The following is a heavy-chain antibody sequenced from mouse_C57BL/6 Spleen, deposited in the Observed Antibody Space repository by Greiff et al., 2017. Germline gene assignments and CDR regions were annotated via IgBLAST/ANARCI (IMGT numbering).Heavy chain of an antibody. CDR1: GYAFSSSW. D-gene: IGHD2-4*01. J-gene: IGHJ4*01. CDR3: ARFGIYYDYEDYAMDY. CDR2: IYPGDGDT. Sequence: QVQLKESGPELVKPGASVKISCKASGYAFSSSWMNWVKQRPGKGLEWIGRIYPGDGDTNYNGKFKGKATLTADKSSSTAYMQLSSLTSEDSAVYFCARFGIYYDYEDYAMDYWGQGTSVTVSS. V-gene: IGHV1-82*01.